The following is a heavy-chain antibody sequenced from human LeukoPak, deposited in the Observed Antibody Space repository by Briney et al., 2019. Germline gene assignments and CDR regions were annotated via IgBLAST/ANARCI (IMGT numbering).Heavy chain of an antibody. CDR2: IYYSGST. J-gene: IGHJ4*02. CDR3: ARGVQNRYYDTTKWGGFGY. D-gene: IGHD3-22*01. Sequence: PSETLSLTCTVSGGSISSSSYYWGWIRQPPGKGLEWIGSIYYSGSTYYNPSLKSRVTISVDTSKNQFSLKLSSVTAADTAVYYCARGVQNRYYDTTKWGGFGYWGQGTLVTVSS. CDR1: GGSISSSSYY. V-gene: IGHV4-39*07.